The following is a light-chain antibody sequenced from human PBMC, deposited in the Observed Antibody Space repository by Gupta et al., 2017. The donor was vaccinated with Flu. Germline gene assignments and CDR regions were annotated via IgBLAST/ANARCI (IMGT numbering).Light chain of an antibody. Sequence: QLVLTHSPSASASLGASVKLTCTLSNGRSNFAIAWHQQQPEKGPRYLMKFNNDGSHTKGDGIPDRFSGSSSGAEPYLTIASLQAEDEDDYYCQTWGAGIGVFGGGTKLTVL. CDR3: QTWGAGIGV. CDR2: FNNDGSH. J-gene: IGLJ3*02. V-gene: IGLV4-69*01. CDR1: NGRSNFA.